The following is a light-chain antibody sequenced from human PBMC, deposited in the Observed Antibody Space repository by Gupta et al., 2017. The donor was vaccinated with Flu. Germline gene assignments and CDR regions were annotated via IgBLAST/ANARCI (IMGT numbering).Light chain of an antibody. CDR3: QQRSDLPMYT. Sequence: EIVLTQSPATLSLSPGERAILSCRASQSVSTYLAWYQQKPGQAPRLLMYDTSKRVAGIPARFSGSGSGTDFTLTISTLEPEDFAVYYCQQRSDLPMYTFGQETSLEIK. CDR2: DTS. V-gene: IGKV3-11*01. J-gene: IGKJ2*01. CDR1: QSVSTY.